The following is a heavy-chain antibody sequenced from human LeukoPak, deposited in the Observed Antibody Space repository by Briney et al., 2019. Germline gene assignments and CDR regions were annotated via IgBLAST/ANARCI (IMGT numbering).Heavy chain of an antibody. CDR3: ARHVYYYDGFDP. V-gene: IGHV4-59*08. CDR1: GGSISSYY. CDR2: IYYSGST. J-gene: IGHJ5*02. D-gene: IGHD3-22*01. Sequence: PSETLSLTCTVSGGSISSYYWSWIRQPPGKGLEWIGYIYYSGSTNYNPSLKSRVTISVDTSKNQFSLKLSSVTAADTAVYYCARHVYYYDGFDPWGQGTLVTVSS.